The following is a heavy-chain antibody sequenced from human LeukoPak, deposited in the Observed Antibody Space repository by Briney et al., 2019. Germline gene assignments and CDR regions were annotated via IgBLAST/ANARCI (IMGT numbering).Heavy chain of an antibody. V-gene: IGHV1-2*02. CDR3: STARDILTSISVGGFDY. J-gene: IGHJ4*02. CDR2: TNPSSGDT. Sequence: ANVSCKVSGYTFTGLYIHSVRQAPGHGLEGMRWTNPSSGDTNYAQTFQGRVTMTRHTSISTAYLALGRLKSDDTAAYYCSTARDILTSISVGGFDYWGQGSLVTVSS. CDR1: GYTFTGLY. D-gene: IGHD5-12*01.